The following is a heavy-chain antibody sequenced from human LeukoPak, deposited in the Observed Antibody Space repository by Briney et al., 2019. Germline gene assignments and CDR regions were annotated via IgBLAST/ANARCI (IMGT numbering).Heavy chain of an antibody. J-gene: IGHJ6*03. Sequence: GSSVKVSFKASGGTFSSHAIAWVRQAPGQGPEWMGGIIPISGTADYAQKFQGRVTITTDQSTSTAYMELSSLTSDDTAVYYCARGLQYQLLKALRYYYMDVWGEGTTVTVSS. D-gene: IGHD2-2*01. CDR1: GGTFSSHA. CDR2: IIPISGTA. V-gene: IGHV1-69*05. CDR3: ARGLQYQLLKALRYYYMDV.